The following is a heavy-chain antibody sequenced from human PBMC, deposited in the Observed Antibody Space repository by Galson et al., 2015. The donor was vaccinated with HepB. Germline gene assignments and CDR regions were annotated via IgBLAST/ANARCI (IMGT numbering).Heavy chain of an antibody. D-gene: IGHD5-18*01. J-gene: IGHJ4*02. V-gene: IGHV3-21*01. CDR3: ARVEVSRYSYAPYALLGPYDY. Sequence: SLRLSCAASGFTFSSYSMNWVRQAPGKGLEWVSSISSSSSYIYYADSVKGRFTISRDNAKNSLYLQMNSLRAEDTAVYYRARVEVSRYSYAPYALLGPYDYWGQGTLVTVSS. CDR1: GFTFSSYS. CDR2: ISSSSSYI.